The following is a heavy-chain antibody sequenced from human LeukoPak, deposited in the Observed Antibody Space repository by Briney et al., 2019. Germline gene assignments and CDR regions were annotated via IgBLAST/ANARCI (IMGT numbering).Heavy chain of an antibody. CDR1: GYSFNSYA. V-gene: IGHV1-18*01. CDR3: AKDMDVGDYGSGDYDY. CDR2: ISANNNNT. D-gene: IGHD3-10*01. Sequence: ASVKISCKASGYSFNSYAINWVRQAPGQGLEWMGWISANNNNTDNVQKLQGRVTMTTDTSTSTAYMELRSLRSDDTAVYYCAKDMDVGDYGSGDYDYCGQGTLVTVSS. J-gene: IGHJ4*02.